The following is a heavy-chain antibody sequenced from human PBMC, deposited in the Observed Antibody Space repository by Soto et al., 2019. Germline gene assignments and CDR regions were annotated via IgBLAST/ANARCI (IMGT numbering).Heavy chain of an antibody. J-gene: IGHJ4*02. CDR3: ARETYRGFYFDY. Sequence: SVKVSCKASGRTFSSYAISWVRQAPGQGLEWMGGIVPIFGTANYAQKFQGRVTITADESTSTAYMELNSLRVEDTALYYCARETYRGFYFDYCGKGSLVTVSS. D-gene: IGHD4-4*01. CDR2: IVPIFGTA. CDR1: GRTFSSYA. V-gene: IGHV1-69*13.